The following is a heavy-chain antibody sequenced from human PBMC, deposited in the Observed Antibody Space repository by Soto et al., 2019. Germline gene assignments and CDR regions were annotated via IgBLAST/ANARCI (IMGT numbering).Heavy chain of an antibody. CDR3: ARGGYSGYDFRNYYYYYGMDV. D-gene: IGHD5-12*01. Sequence: SETLSLTCAVSGGSISSGGYSWSWIRQPPGKGLEWFGYIYHSGSTYYNPSLKSRVTISVDRSKNQFSLKLSSVTAADTAVYYCARGGYSGYDFRNYYYYYGMDVWGQGTTVTVSS. V-gene: IGHV4-30-2*01. J-gene: IGHJ6*02. CDR2: IYHSGST. CDR1: GGSISSGGYS.